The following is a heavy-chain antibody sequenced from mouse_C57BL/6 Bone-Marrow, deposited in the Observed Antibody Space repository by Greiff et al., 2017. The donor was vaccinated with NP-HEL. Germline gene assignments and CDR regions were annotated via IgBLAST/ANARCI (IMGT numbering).Heavy chain of an antibody. CDR2: IDPENGDT. D-gene: IGHD2-3*01. V-gene: IGHV14-4*01. CDR3: TLDGYPFAY. Sequence: EVQRVESGAELVRPGASVKLSCTASGFNIKDDYMHWVKQRPEQGLEWIGWIDPENGDTEYASKFQGKATITADTSSNTAYLQLSSLTSEDTAVYYCTLDGYPFAYWGQGTLVTVSA. J-gene: IGHJ3*01. CDR1: GFNIKDDY.